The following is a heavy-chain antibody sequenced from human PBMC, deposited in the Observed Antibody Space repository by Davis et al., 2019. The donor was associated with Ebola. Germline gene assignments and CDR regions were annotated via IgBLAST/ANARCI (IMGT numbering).Heavy chain of an antibody. CDR1: GASISSGFFS. Sequence: SETLSLTCNVSGASISSGFFSWTWVRQPAGKGLEWIGHIYTNGGTKYNPSLESRVTISLDTSKNHFSLSLKSVTAADTAIYFCARDRHDSGAFGFWGRGTLVTVSS. J-gene: IGHJ4*02. V-gene: IGHV4-61*09. D-gene: IGHD3-22*01. CDR2: IYTNGGT. CDR3: ARDRHDSGAFGF.